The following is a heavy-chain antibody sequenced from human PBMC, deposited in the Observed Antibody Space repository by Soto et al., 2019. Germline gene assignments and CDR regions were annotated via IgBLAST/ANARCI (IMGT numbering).Heavy chain of an antibody. J-gene: IGHJ6*02. CDR3: AEDILSGGSSGFYGMDV. CDR1: GFTFDDYA. V-gene: IGHV3-9*01. CDR2: ISWNSGSI. Sequence: PGGSLRLSCAASGFTFDDYAMHWVRQAPGKGLEWVSGISWNSGSIGYADSVKGRFTISRDNAKNSLYLQMNSLRAEDTALYYCAEDILSGGSSGFYGMDVWGQGTTVTVSS. D-gene: IGHD2-15*01.